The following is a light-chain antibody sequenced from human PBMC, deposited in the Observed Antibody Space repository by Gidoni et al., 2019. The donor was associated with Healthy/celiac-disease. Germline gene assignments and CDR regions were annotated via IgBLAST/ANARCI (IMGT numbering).Light chain of an antibody. J-gene: IGKJ4*01. CDR3: QKYNSAPQLT. Sequence: DIQLTQSPSSLSASVGDRVTITCRASQGISNYLAWYQQKPGKVPKLLIYAASTLQSGVPSRFSGSGSGTDFTLTISSLQPEDVATYYCQKYNSAPQLTFGGGTKVEIK. CDR1: QGISNY. V-gene: IGKV1-27*01. CDR2: AAS.